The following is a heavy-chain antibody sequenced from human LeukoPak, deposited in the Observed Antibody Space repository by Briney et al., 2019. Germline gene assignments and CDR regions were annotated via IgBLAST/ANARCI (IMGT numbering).Heavy chain of an antibody. D-gene: IGHD2-2*01. J-gene: IGHJ6*03. CDR3: ARDGGYCSSTSCYGYYYYYMDV. V-gene: IGHV1-46*01. CDR2: INPTGGST. CDR1: GFTFTTYY. Sequence: GASVKVSCKPSGFTFTTYYIHWVRQAPGQGLEWMGIINPTGGSTTYAQKFQGRVTMTRDMSTSTVYMELSSLRSEDTAVYYCARDGGYCSSTSCYGYYYYYMDVWDKGTTVTVSS.